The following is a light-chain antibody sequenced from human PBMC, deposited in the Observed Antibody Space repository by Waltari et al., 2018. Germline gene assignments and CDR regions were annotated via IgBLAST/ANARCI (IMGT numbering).Light chain of an antibody. Sequence: EIVLTQSPGTLSLSPGERATLSCRASQSVSSSYLAWYQQKPGQAPRLLIYGASSRATGIPDRFSGSGSGTDFILTLSRLEPEDFAVYYCQQYGSSPPTFGQGTKVEIK. CDR3: QQYGSSPPT. CDR2: GAS. CDR1: QSVSSSY. V-gene: IGKV3-20*01. J-gene: IGKJ1*01.